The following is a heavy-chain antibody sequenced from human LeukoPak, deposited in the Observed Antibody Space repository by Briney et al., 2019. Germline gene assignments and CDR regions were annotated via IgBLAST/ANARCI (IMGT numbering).Heavy chain of an antibody. D-gene: IGHD3-9*01. CDR3: ARVHRAYNILTGYYNGNFDY. CDR1: GGSISSYH. V-gene: IGHV4-59*08. CDR2: IYYSGST. J-gene: IGHJ4*02. Sequence: SETLSLTCTVSGGSISSYHWSWIRQPPGKGLEWIGYIYYSGSTNYNPSLKSRVTISVDTSKNQFSLKLTSVTAADTAVYYCARVHRAYNILTGYYNGNFDYWGQGTLVTVSS.